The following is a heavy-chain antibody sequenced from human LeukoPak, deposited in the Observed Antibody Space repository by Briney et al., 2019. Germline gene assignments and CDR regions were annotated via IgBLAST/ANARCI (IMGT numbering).Heavy chain of an antibody. CDR3: ARLIPKALEPSPSFDY. CDR1: GFTFSSYW. D-gene: IGHD1-1*01. CDR2: INSDGSST. Sequence: PGGSLRLSCAASGFTFSSYWMHWVRQAPGKGLVWVSRINSDGSSTSYADSVKGRFTISRDNAKNSLYLQMNSLRAEDTAVYYCARLIPKALEPSPSFDYWGQGTLVTVSS. V-gene: IGHV3-74*01. J-gene: IGHJ4*02.